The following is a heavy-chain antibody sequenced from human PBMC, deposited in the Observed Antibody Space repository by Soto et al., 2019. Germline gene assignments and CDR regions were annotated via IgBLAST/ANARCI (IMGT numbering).Heavy chain of an antibody. CDR3: AKGSTAMVSWFDP. V-gene: IGHV3-30*18. Sequence: VQLVESGGGVVQPGRSLRLSCAASGFTFSSYGMHWVRQAPGKGLEWVAVISYDGSNKYYADSVKGRFTISRDNSKNTLYLQMNSLRAEDTAVYYCAKGSTAMVSWFDPWGQGTLVTVSS. D-gene: IGHD5-18*01. J-gene: IGHJ5*02. CDR2: ISYDGSNK. CDR1: GFTFSSYG.